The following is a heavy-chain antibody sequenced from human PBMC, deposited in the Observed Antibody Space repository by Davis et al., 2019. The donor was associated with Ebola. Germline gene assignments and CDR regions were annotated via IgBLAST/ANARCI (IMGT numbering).Heavy chain of an antibody. CDR1: GGSITSYY. J-gene: IGHJ4*02. V-gene: IGHV4-59*01. D-gene: IGHD4-17*01. CDR3: ARDYGDYLFDY. Sequence: MPSGTLSLTCTVSGGSITSYYWSWIRQPPGKGLEWIGYIYYSGSTNYNPSLKSRVTISVDTSKNQFSLKLSSVTAADTAVYYCARDYGDYLFDYWGQGTLVSVSS. CDR2: IYYSGST.